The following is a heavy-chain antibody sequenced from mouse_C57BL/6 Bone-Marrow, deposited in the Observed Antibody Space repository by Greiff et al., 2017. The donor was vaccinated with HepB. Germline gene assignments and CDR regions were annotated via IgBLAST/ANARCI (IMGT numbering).Heavy chain of an antibody. D-gene: IGHD2-3*01. J-gene: IGHJ4*01. CDR3: TTSGYYMDY. Sequence: EVQLMESGAELVRPGASVKLSCTASGFNIKDDYMHWVKQRPEQGLEWIGWIDPENGDTEYASKFQGKATITADTSSNTAYLQLSSLTSEDTAVYYCTTSGYYMDYWGQGTSVTVSS. V-gene: IGHV14-4*01. CDR1: GFNIKDDY. CDR2: IDPENGDT.